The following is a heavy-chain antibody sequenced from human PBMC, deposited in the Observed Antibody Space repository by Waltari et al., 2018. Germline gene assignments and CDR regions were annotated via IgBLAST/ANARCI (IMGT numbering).Heavy chain of an antibody. CDR3: ARDSGAGGPFFL. CDR1: GFSVGNNY. D-gene: IGHD1-26*01. Sequence: ELELVQSGGGDVQPGGSLRLSCVASGFSVGNNYMTWVRQAPGKGPGYVSVSFADGTTPSARAVKGRFTISRGSSKNTVFLQMHRLGVDDTAVYYCARDSGAGGPFFLWGQGDLVTVSS. J-gene: IGHJ4*02. V-gene: IGHV3-53*01. CDR2: SFADGTT.